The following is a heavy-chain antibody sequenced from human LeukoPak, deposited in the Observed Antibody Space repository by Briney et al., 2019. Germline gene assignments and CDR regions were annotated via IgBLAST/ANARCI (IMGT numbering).Heavy chain of an antibody. CDR2: ISGSGGST. D-gene: IGHD1-26*01. V-gene: IGHV3-23*01. Sequence: GGSLRLSCAASGFTFSSYDMHWVRQAPGKGLEWVAAISGSGGSTYYADSVKGRFTITRDNFKNTLYLQMNSLRAEDTAVYYCAKEVIVGVSFDYWGQGTLVTVSS. CDR1: GFTFSSYD. CDR3: AKEVIVGVSFDY. J-gene: IGHJ4*02.